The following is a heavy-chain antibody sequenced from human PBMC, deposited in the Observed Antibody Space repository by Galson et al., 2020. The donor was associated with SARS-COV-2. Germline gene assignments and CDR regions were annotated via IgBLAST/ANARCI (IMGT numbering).Heavy chain of an antibody. CDR3: TKVNGYSVSTSEYDH. J-gene: IGHJ4*02. Sequence: GGSLRLPCEVSGLTFSSSAMAWVRTVPGKGLEWVPGVSGRGTYTHYADSERGRFTISRHNSRETLNLQMTSLRGEDTAVYFCTKVNGYSVSTSEYDHWGQGTLVTVSS. D-gene: IGHD1-26*01. V-gene: IGHV3-23*01. CDR1: GLTFSSSA. CDR2: VSGRGTYT.